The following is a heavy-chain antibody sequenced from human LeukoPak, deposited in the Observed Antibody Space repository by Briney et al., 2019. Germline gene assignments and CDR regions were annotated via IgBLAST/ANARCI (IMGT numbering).Heavy chain of an antibody. D-gene: IGHD3-10*01. V-gene: IGHV4-59*01. CDR3: ARDRYYYGSGSLLMDV. CDR2: IFHSGST. J-gene: IGHJ6*04. CDR1: GGSISSYY. Sequence: SETLSLTCTVSGGSISSYYWSWIRQPPGKGREWIGYIFHSGSTNYNPSLKSRVTISVDTSKNQFSLKLTSVTAADTAVYYCARDRYYYGSGSLLMDVWGKGTTVTVSS.